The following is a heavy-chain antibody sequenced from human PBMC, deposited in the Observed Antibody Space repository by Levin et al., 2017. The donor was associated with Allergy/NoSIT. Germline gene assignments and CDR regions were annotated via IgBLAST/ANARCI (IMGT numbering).Heavy chain of an antibody. CDR3: ARRYSSGWYEWFDP. CDR1: GFTFSSYW. CDR2: INSDGSST. Sequence: GGSLRLSCAASGFTFSSYWMHWVRQAPGKGLVWVSRINSDGSSTSYADSVKGRFTISRDNAKNTLYLQMNSLRAEDTAVYYCARRYSSGWYEWFDPWGQGTLVTVSS. D-gene: IGHD6-19*01. V-gene: IGHV3-74*01. J-gene: IGHJ5*02.